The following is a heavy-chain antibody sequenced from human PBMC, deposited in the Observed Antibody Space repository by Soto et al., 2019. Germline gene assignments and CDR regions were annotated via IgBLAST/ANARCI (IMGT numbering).Heavy chain of an antibody. J-gene: IGHJ3*02. CDR3: AREAVAGSAFDI. Sequence: QVQLQESGPGLVKPSETLSLTCTVSGGSISSYYWSWIRQPPGKGLEWIGYIYYSGITNYNPSLNSRVTISVDTSKNQFALKLRSVTAADTAVYYCAREAVAGSAFDIWGQGTMVTVSS. CDR1: GGSISSYY. V-gene: IGHV4-59*01. D-gene: IGHD6-19*01. CDR2: IYYSGIT.